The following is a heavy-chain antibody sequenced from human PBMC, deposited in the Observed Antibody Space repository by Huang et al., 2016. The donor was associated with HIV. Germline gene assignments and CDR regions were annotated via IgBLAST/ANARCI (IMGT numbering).Heavy chain of an antibody. CDR1: GYTFTNSD. V-gene: IGHV1-8*03. CDR2: KNPMTGNT. D-gene: IGHD1-26*01. Sequence: VQLVQSGAEAKRPGASVKVSCKASGYTFTNSDIHGVRRASGQGLEWMGLKNPMTGNTVYAQKFQGRVTITRNTSINTAYMERRSLRSEDTAVYYCARWDQDAFDLWGQGKMVTVSS. J-gene: IGHJ3*01. CDR3: ARWDQDAFDL.